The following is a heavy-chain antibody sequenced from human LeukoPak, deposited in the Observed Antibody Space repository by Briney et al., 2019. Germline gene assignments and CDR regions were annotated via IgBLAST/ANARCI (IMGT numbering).Heavy chain of an antibody. V-gene: IGHV3-33*01. CDR2: IWYDGSNK. Sequence: PGRSLRLSCAASGFTFSSYGMHWVRQAPGKGLECVAVIWYDGSNKYYADSVKGRFTISRDNSKNTLYLQMNSLRAEDTAVYYCARESVLLWFGEVERGYYFDYWGQGTLVTVSS. D-gene: IGHD3-10*01. CDR1: GFTFSSYG. CDR3: ARESVLLWFGEVERGYYFDY. J-gene: IGHJ4*02.